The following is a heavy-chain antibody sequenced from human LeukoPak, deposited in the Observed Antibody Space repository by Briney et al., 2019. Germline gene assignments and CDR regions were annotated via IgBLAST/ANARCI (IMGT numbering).Heavy chain of an antibody. CDR3: ARTTGGYSTSTNCLFYY. V-gene: IGHV1-2*02. J-gene: IGHJ4*02. CDR1: GFTLTDFY. D-gene: IGHD2-2*01. Sequence: GASVKVSCRSSGFTLTDFYIHWLRQAPGQGLEWMGWINPNSGSTSFARKFQGRVTMTRDTSISTAYMELSRLRSDDTAVYSCARTTGGYSTSTNCLFYYWGQGTLVTVSS. CDR2: INPNSGST.